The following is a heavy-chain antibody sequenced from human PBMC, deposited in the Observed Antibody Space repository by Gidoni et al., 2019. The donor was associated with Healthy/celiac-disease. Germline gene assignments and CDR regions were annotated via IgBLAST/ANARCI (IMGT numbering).Heavy chain of an antibody. V-gene: IGHV3-11*01. CDR1: VFTFSDSY. D-gene: IGHD6-19*01. J-gene: IGHJ4*02. CDR2: IISSGSTI. Sequence: QVQLVESGGGLVKPGGSLRLSCAASVFTFSDSYLSWIRQAPGNGLEWGSYIISSGSTIYYADSVKGRFTISRDNAKNSLYLQMNSLRAEDTAVYYCARDELEPRAQANVAGTFDYWGQGTLVTVSS. CDR3: ARDELEPRAQANVAGTFDY.